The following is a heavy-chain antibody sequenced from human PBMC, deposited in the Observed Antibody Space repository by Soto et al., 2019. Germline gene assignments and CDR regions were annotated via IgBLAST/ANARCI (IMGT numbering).Heavy chain of an antibody. Sequence: LSLTCTVSGDSIRSYYWSWIRQPPGKGLEWIGYISYTGSTHYNPSLKSRVTISADTSKNQFSLKLSSVTTADTALYYCAREGVAAPYYYYGMDVWGQGSTVTVSS. D-gene: IGHD2-15*01. CDR1: GDSIRSYY. CDR3: AREGVAAPYYYYGMDV. J-gene: IGHJ6*02. V-gene: IGHV4-59*01. CDR2: ISYTGST.